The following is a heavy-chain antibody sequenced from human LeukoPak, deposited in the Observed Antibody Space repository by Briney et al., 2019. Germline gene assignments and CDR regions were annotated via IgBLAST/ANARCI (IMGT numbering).Heavy chain of an antibody. D-gene: IGHD6-19*01. J-gene: IGHJ4*02. CDR3: AREGLGRPFDF. Sequence: SETLSLTCAVSGGSISSSNWWSWVRQPPGKGLEWIGEIYHSGSTNYNPSLKSRVTISVDTSKSQFSLKMTSMTAADTALYYCAREGLGRPFDFWGQGTLVTVAS. CDR2: IYHSGST. CDR1: GGSISSSNW. V-gene: IGHV4-4*02.